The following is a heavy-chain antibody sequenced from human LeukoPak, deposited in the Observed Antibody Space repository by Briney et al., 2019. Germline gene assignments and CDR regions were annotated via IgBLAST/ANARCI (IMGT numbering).Heavy chain of an antibody. V-gene: IGHV3-30-3*01. J-gene: IGHJ4*02. Sequence: GGSLRLSCAASGFTFSSYAMHWVRQAPGKGLEWVAVISYDGSNKYYADSVKGRFTISRDNPKNTLYLQMNSLRAEDTAVYYCAREGQNFDYWGQGTLVTVSS. CDR1: GFTFSSYA. CDR3: AREGQNFDY. CDR2: ISYDGSNK.